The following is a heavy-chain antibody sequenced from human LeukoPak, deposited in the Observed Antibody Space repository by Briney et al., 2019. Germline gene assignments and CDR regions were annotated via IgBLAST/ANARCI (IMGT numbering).Heavy chain of an antibody. CDR1: GFTFSSYA. V-gene: IGHV3-23*01. Sequence: AESLTLSCAASGFTFSSYAINWLRQPPAPGLELVSAVSVSGDSTFYADSVKGRFTIPRDNSMNTLYLQMNSLRAEDTAVYYCAKTPHEYSSGWSYFYYWGQGTLVTVSS. J-gene: IGHJ4*02. CDR2: VSVSGDST. D-gene: IGHD6-19*01. CDR3: AKTPHEYSSGWSYFYY.